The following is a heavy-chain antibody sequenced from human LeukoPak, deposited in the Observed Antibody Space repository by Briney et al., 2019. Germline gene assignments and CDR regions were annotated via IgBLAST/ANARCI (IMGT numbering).Heavy chain of an antibody. CDR1: GFTFSSYW. J-gene: IGHJ4*02. V-gene: IGHV3-74*01. CDR2: INNDGSST. D-gene: IGHD2-2*01. CDR3: TRGCTGTRCPADY. Sequence: GGSLRLSCAASGFTFSSYWMHWVRQAPGKGLVWVSGINNDGSSTKYADSVKGRFTISRDNAKNTLYSQMNSLRAEDTALYFCTRGCTGTRCPADYWGQGALVTVSS.